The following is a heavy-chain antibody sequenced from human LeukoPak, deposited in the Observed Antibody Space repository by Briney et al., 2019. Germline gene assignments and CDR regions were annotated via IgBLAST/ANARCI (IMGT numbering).Heavy chain of an antibody. J-gene: IGHJ6*02. CDR2: IYYTGKT. Sequence: KASETLSLTCTVSADSDSNGNYYWSWLRQPPGKALEWIGYIYYTGKTYYNPSLEGRVTILVDASRNHFSVKLSSVTAADTAVYYCVRESYYYGMDVWGQGTTVTVSS. CDR1: ADSDSNGNYY. CDR3: VRESYYYGMDV. V-gene: IGHV4-61*03.